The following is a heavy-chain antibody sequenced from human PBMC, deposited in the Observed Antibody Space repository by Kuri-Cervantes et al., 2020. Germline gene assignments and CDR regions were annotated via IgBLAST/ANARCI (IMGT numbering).Heavy chain of an antibody. CDR2: SKSKIDGGTM. CDR1: GLTFSNAW. Sequence: GESLKISCVASGLTFSNAWVSWVRQAPGKGPEWVGRSKSKIDGGTMDYVAPVKGRFSISRDDSKNTLYLQMNSLKTEDTAIYYCTIHSRQNYFAYWGPGTLVPVAS. J-gene: IGHJ4*02. D-gene: IGHD4-11*01. CDR3: TIHSRQNYFAY. V-gene: IGHV3-15*01.